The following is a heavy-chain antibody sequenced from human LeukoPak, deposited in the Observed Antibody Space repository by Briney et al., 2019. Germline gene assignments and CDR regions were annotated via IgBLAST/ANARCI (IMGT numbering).Heavy chain of an antibody. V-gene: IGHV3-23*01. CDR3: AKDQFEDFWSGYYFDP. J-gene: IGHJ5*02. Sequence: GGSLRLSCAASGFTFSSYAMSWVRQAPGKGLEWVSAISGSGGSTYYADSVKGRFTISRDNSKNTLYLQMNSLRAEDTAVYYCAKDQFEDFWSGYYFDPWGQGTLVTVSP. CDR1: GFTFSSYA. D-gene: IGHD3-3*01. CDR2: ISGSGGST.